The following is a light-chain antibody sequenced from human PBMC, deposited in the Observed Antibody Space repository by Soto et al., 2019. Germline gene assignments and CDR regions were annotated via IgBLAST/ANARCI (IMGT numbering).Light chain of an antibody. CDR3: QHGYSTPLT. V-gene: IGKV1-39*01. CDR2: AAS. J-gene: IGKJ4*01. CDR1: QIIITY. Sequence: DIHMTQSPSSLSSSFGDRVTITFLAIQIIITYLHLYQQKALEAPSXVIXAASXLQSGVPSRFSGSGSGTDFTLTISSLQPEDFATYFCQHGYSTPLTFGGGTKVDIK.